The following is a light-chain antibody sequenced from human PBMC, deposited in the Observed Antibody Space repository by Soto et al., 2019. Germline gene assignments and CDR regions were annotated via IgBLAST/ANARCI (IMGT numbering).Light chain of an antibody. J-gene: IGKJ2*01. V-gene: IGKV2-30*02. Sequence: DVVMTQSPLSLPVTLGQPASISCRSTQSLVHSDGNTHLNWFQQRPGQSPRRLICKVSNRDSGVPDRYSGSASGTDITLKISRVEAEYVGVYYCMQGTRWPYTCGQRTELEIK. CDR3: MQGTRWPYT. CDR2: KVS. CDR1: QSLVHSDGNTH.